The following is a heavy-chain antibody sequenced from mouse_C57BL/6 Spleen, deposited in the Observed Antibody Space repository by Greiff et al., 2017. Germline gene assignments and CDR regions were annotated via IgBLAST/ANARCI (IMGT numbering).Heavy chain of an antibody. CDR2: IDPANGNT. Sequence: EVQVVESVAELVRPGASVKLSCTASGFNIKNTYMPWVKQRPEQGLEWIGRIDPANGNTKYAPKFQGKATVTADTSSNTAYLQLSSLTSEDTAIYYCARWRFYYGSSHWYFDVWGTGTTVTVSS. CDR1: GFNIKNTY. V-gene: IGHV14-3*01. J-gene: IGHJ1*03. CDR3: ARWRFYYGSSHWYFDV. D-gene: IGHD1-1*01.